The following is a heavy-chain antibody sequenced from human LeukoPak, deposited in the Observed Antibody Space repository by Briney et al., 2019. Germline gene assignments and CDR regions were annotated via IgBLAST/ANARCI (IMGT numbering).Heavy chain of an antibody. CDR2: INHSGST. J-gene: IGHJ5*02. Sequence: PSETLSLTCAVYGGSISGYYWSWIRQPPGRGLEWIGEINHSGSTNYNASLKSRLTISVDTSKNQFSLKLSSVTAADTAVYYCAREIWFGDRNWFDPWGQGTLVTVSS. CDR1: GGSISGYY. CDR3: AREIWFGDRNWFDP. D-gene: IGHD3-10*01. V-gene: IGHV4-34*01.